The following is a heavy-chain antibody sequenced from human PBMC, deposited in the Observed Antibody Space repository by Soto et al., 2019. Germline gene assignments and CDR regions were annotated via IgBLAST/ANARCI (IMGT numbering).Heavy chain of an antibody. D-gene: IGHD3-10*01. V-gene: IGHV1-2*02. CDR3: ATDDYGIFAY. Sequence: ASVKVSCKVSGYPFTTYYIHWVRQAPGQGLEWMGWIDPRSGGAVYEQKFQGRVTMTRDTSISTVYMDLSGLTSDDTALYYCATDDYGIFAYWGQGSPVTVSS. J-gene: IGHJ4*02. CDR2: IDPRSGGA. CDR1: GYPFTTYY.